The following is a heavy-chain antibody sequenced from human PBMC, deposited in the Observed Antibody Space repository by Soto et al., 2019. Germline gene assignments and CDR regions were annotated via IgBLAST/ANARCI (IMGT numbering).Heavy chain of an antibody. CDR2: IFHGGNT. Sequence: PSETLSLTCAVSGFFISSGNYWGWIRKPPGKGLGRIGSIFHGGNTYYNPSLKSRVTISVDMSKNQFSLKLNSVTAADTAVYYCARARWYDAFDVWGQGTVVTVSS. CDR1: GFFISSGNY. V-gene: IGHV4-38-2*01. CDR3: ARARWYDAFDV. J-gene: IGHJ3*01. D-gene: IGHD2-15*01.